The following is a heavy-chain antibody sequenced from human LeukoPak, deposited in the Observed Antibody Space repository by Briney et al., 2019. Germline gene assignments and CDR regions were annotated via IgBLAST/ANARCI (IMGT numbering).Heavy chain of an antibody. J-gene: IGHJ5*02. CDR2: MSTSGNS. D-gene: IGHD6-25*01. CDR3: TRESGSMRWFDP. CDR1: GGSISGYY. Sequence: SETLSLTCTVSGGSISGYYWSWIRQPAGTGLEWIGRMSTSGNSNYIPSLVSRVTMSVDTSKNQFSLNLSSVTAADTAVYYCTRESGSMRWFDPWGQGTLVTVSS. V-gene: IGHV4-4*07.